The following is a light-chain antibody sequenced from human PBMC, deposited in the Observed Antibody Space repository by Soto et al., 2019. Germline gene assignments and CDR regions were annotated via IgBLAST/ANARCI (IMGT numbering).Light chain of an antibody. CDR1: SSDVGSYDY. CDR2: NVN. J-gene: IGLJ1*01. V-gene: IGLV2-11*01. Sequence: QSVLIQPPSVSGSPGQSVTISCTGTSSDVGSYDYVSWCQQHPGTVPKPMIYNVNTRPSGVPDRFSGSKSGNTASMTISGLQAEDEADYLCCSYTASATYVFETGTKVT. CDR3: CSYTASATYV.